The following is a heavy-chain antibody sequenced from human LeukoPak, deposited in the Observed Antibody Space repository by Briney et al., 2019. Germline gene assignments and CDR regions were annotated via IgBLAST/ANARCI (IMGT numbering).Heavy chain of an antibody. Sequence: GGSLRLSCAASGFSFSSYWMSWVRQAPGKGLEWVANIKQDGSEKYYVDSVKGRFTISRDNTKNSLYLHMNSLRAEDTAVYYCARARVDAAMGGGDYWGQGTLVTVSS. CDR1: GFSFSSYW. J-gene: IGHJ4*02. CDR3: ARARVDAAMGGGDY. D-gene: IGHD5-18*01. CDR2: IKQDGSEK. V-gene: IGHV3-7*01.